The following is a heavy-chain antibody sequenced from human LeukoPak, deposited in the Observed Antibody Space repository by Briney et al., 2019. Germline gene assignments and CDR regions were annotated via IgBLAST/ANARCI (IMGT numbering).Heavy chain of an antibody. V-gene: IGHV3-21*01. CDR1: GFTFSSYS. CDR3: ARVYRGNWNYASDY. J-gene: IGHJ4*02. Sequence: GGSLRLSCAASGFTFSSYSMNWVRQAPGKGLEWVSSISSSSSYIYYADSVKGRFTISRDNAKNSLYQQMNSLRAEDTAVYYCARVYRGNWNYASDYWGQGTLVTVSS. CDR2: ISSSSSYI. D-gene: IGHD1-7*01.